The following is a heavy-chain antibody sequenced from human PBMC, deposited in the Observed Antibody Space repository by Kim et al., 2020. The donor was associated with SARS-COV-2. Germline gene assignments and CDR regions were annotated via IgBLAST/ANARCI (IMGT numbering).Heavy chain of an antibody. CDR1: GGSISSSNW. D-gene: IGHD3-10*01. J-gene: IGHJ5*02. CDR3: ASYGRRYYGSGQFDP. Sequence: SETLSLTCAVSGGSISSSNWWSWVRQPPGKGLEWIGEIYHSGSTNYNPSLKSRVTISVDKSKNQFSLKLSSVTAADTAVYYCASYGRRYYGSGQFDPWGQGTLVTVSS. V-gene: IGHV4-4*02. CDR2: IYHSGST.